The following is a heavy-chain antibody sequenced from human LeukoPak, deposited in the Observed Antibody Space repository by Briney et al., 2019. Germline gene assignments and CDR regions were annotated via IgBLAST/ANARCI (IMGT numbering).Heavy chain of an antibody. Sequence: PGGSLRLSCAASGFTFSSYAMHWVRQAPGKGLEWVAVISYDGSNKYYADSVKGRFTISRDNSKNTLYLQMNSLRAEDTAVYYCASYRTSQEYYFDYWGQGTLVTVSS. J-gene: IGHJ4*02. CDR3: ASYRTSQEYYFDY. D-gene: IGHD2-2*01. CDR1: GFTFSSYA. CDR2: ISYDGSNK. V-gene: IGHV3-30-3*01.